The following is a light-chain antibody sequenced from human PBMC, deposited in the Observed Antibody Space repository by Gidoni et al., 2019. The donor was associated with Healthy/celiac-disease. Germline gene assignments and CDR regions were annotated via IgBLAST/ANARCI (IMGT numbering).Light chain of an antibody. Sequence: SSELTQDPAVSVALGQTVRITCQGDSLRSYYASWYQQKPGQAPVLIIYGKHNRPSGIPDRFSGSSSGNTASLTITGAQAEDEADYYGNSRDSSGNHLHVVFGGGTKLTVL. J-gene: IGLJ2*01. CDR2: GKH. CDR1: SLRSYY. V-gene: IGLV3-19*01. CDR3: NSRDSSGNHLHVV.